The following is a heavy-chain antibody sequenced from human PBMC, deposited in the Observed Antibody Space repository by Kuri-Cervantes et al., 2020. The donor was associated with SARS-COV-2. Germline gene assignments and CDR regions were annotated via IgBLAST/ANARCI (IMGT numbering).Heavy chain of an antibody. CDR2: MNPNSGNT. D-gene: IGHD6-13*01. CDR1: GYTFTSYD. CDR3: ARATRPRIAAAAYYFDY. V-gene: IGHV1-8*01. Sequence: ASVKVSCKASGYTFTSYDINWVRQATGQGLEWMGWMNPNSGNTGYAQKFQGRVTMTRNTSISTAYMELSSLRSEDTAVYYCARATRPRIAAAAYYFDYWGQGTRVTGAS. J-gene: IGHJ4*02.